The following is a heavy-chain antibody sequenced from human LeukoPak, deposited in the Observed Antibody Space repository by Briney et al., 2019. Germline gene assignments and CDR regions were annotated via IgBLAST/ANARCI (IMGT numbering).Heavy chain of an antibody. CDR1: GFTFSSYA. V-gene: IGHV3-30-3*01. J-gene: IGHJ4*02. CDR2: ISYDGSNK. CDR3: AKVLAVAPFDY. D-gene: IGHD6-19*01. Sequence: PGGSLRLSCAASGFTFSSYAMHWVRQAPGKGLEWVAVISYDGSNKYYADSVKGRFTISRDNSKNTLYLQMNSLRAEDTAVYYCAKVLAVAPFDYWGQGTLVTVSS.